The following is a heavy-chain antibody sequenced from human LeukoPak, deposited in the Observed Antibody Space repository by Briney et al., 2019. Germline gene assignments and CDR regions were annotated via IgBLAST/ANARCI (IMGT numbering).Heavy chain of an antibody. CDR2: ISSSGSTI. CDR1: GFTFSSYE. CDR3: AKDSAKKYDDY. V-gene: IGHV3-48*03. D-gene: IGHD2/OR15-2a*01. J-gene: IGHJ4*02. Sequence: GGSLRLSCAASGFTFSSYEMNWVRQAPGKGLEWVSYISSSGSTIYYADSVKGRFTISRENSKDTLYLQMNSLRAEDTAVYYCAKDSAKKYDDYWGQGTLVTVSS.